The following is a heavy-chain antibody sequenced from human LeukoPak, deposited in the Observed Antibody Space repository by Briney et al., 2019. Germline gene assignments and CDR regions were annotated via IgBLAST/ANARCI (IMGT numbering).Heavy chain of an antibody. CDR2: IKQDGSEK. Sequence: PGGSLRLSCAASGFTFSSYWMSWVRQAPGKGLEWVANIKQDGSEKYHVDSVKGRFTISRDNAKNSLYLQMNSLRAEDTAVYYCARDYTYYDILTGYPYWYFDLWGRGTLVTVSS. CDR1: GFTFSSYW. D-gene: IGHD3-9*01. CDR3: ARDYTYYDILTGYPYWYFDL. V-gene: IGHV3-7*01. J-gene: IGHJ2*01.